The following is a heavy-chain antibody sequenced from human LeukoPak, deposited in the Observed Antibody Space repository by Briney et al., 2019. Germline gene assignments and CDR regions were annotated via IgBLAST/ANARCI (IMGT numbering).Heavy chain of an antibody. CDR3: ANLPATPFDY. D-gene: IGHD2-2*02. V-gene: IGHV3-30*18. Sequence: GGSLRLSCAASGFTFSNYAMSWVRQAPGKGLEWVAVISYDGSNKYYADSVKGRFTISRDNSKNTLYLQMNSLRAEDTAVYYCANLPATPFDYWGQGTLVTVSS. CDR1: GFTFSNYA. J-gene: IGHJ4*02. CDR2: ISYDGSNK.